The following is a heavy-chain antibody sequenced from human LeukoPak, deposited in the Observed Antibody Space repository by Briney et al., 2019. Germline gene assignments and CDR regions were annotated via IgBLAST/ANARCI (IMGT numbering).Heavy chain of an antibody. V-gene: IGHV3-66*01. CDR2: TYVSGNT. Sequence: TGGSLRLSCAASGFTVSDTYISWARQAPGKGMKWVSVTYVSGNTYYADSVKGRFSISRDTSKNTLYLQMTRLRVEDSAVYYCAREVGSWGQGTLVIVSS. CDR1: GFTVSDTY. CDR3: AREVGS. D-gene: IGHD1-26*01. J-gene: IGHJ5*02.